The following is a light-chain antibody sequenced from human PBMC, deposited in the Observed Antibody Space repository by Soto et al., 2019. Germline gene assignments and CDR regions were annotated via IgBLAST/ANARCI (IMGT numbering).Light chain of an antibody. V-gene: IGKV2-30*01. Sequence: DVDMTQSPLSLPVTLGQPASISCRSSQSLVYSDGNTYLNWFQQRPGQSPRRLIYEVSNRESGVPDRFSGSGSGTDFPLKISRVEAEDVGVYYCMQGTRWPWTFGQGTKVEIK. CDR2: EVS. CDR1: QSLVYSDGNTY. J-gene: IGKJ1*01. CDR3: MQGTRWPWT.